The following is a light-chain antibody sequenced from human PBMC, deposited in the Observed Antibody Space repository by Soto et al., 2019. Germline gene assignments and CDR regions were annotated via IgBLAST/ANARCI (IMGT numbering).Light chain of an antibody. CDR1: SSNIGSNT. J-gene: IGLJ1*01. CDR2: SNH. CDR3: AAYDNSLKGYV. V-gene: IGLV1-44*01. Sequence: QSALAQPPSASGTPGQRVTISCSGSSSNIGSNTVNWYRQLPGTAPKLLIYSNHHRPSGVPDRFSGSKSGTPASLAISGLQSEDEADYYCAAYDNSLKGYVIGTRRKVTVL.